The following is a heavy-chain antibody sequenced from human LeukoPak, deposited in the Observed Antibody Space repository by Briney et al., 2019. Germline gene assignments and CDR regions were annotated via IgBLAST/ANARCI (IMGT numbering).Heavy chain of an antibody. Sequence: ASVKFSCKASEYTLTELSMHWVRQAPGKGLEWRGGFDPEDGEIIYAQKFQGRVTMSDDTSTDTAYMELGSLRSDDTAVYYCAADRGDYSGSYWTAFDIWGQGTMVTVSS. CDR2: FDPEDGEI. CDR1: EYTLTELS. D-gene: IGHD1-26*01. CDR3: AADRGDYSGSYWTAFDI. J-gene: IGHJ3*02. V-gene: IGHV1-24*01.